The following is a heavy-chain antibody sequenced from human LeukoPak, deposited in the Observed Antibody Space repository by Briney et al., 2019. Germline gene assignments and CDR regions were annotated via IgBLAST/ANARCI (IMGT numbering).Heavy chain of an antibody. J-gene: IGHJ4*02. CDR1: GFTFSSYS. CDR2: ISSSSSTI. Sequence: GGSLRLSCAASGFTFSSYSMNWVRQAPGKGLEWVSYISSSSSTIYYADSVKGRFTISRDDAKNSLYLQMNSLRAEDTAVYYCARDQTYYDILTGYRCYYFDYWGQGTLVTVSS. CDR3: ARDQTYYDILTGYRCYYFDY. V-gene: IGHV3-48*01. D-gene: IGHD3-9*01.